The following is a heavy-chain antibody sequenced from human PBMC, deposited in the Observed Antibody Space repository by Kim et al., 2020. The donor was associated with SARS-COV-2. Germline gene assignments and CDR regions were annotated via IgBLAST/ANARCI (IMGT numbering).Heavy chain of an antibody. Sequence: TYYADSVKDRFTISRDDSKNTVYLQMNSLKAEDTAVYFCAREPSTYFDYWGQGTLVTVSS. V-gene: IGHV3-66*01. CDR2: T. J-gene: IGHJ4*02. CDR3: AREPSTYFDY.